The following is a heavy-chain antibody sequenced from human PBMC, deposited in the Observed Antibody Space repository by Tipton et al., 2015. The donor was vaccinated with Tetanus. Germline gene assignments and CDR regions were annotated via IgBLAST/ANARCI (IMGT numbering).Heavy chain of an antibody. J-gene: IGHJ4*02. CDR2: IRGAGFTT. Sequence: GSLRLSCAASGFMFSSYDMTWVRQAPGKGLEWVSTIRGAGFTTYYADSVKGRFTISRDNSKNMLCLQMNDLRTDDTAVYYCANGGTLYSTGDFWGQGTQVTVSS. D-gene: IGHD2-2*01. CDR3: ANGGTLYSTGDF. CDR1: GFMFSSYD. V-gene: IGHV3-23*01.